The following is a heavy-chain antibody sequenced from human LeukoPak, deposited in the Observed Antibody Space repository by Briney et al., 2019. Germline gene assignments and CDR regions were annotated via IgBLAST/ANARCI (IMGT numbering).Heavy chain of an antibody. Sequence: GGSLRLSCAASGFTFSSYAMSWVRQAPGKGLEWVSAISGSGGSTYYADSVKGRFTISRDNSKNTLYLQMNSLRAEDTAVYYCAKGGSITIFGVVNAGYWGQGTLVTVSS. CDR2: ISGSGGST. V-gene: IGHV3-23*01. J-gene: IGHJ4*02. CDR3: AKGGSITIFGVVNAGY. CDR1: GFTFSSYA. D-gene: IGHD3-3*01.